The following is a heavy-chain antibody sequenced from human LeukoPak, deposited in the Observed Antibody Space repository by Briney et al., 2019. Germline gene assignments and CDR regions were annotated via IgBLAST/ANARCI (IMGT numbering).Heavy chain of an antibody. CDR3: ARYSYNDAFDI. D-gene: IGHD5-18*01. CDR2: IHYSGNT. J-gene: IGHJ3*02. Sequence: SETLSLTCTVSGGSISSYYWSWIRQPPGKGLEWIGSIHYSGNTYHNPSLKSRVTVSVDRSKNQFALKLNSVTAADTALYFCARYSYNDAFDIWGQGTVVTVSS. CDR1: GGSISSYY. V-gene: IGHV4-59*12.